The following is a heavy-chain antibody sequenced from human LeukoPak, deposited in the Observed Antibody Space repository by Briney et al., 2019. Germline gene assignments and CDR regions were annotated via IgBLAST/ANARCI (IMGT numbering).Heavy chain of an antibody. CDR1: GFTFSDYY. J-gene: IGHJ4*02. V-gene: IGHV3-11*03. CDR2: ISTSSSYT. CDR3: ARPYSGSSPGVVAY. Sequence: PGGSLRLSCAASGFTFSDYYMSWIRQAPGKGLEWVSYISTSSSYTKYADSVKGRFTISRDNTKNSLFLQMNSLSAEDTAVYYCARPYSGSSPGVVAYWGQGTLVTVSS. D-gene: IGHD1-26*01.